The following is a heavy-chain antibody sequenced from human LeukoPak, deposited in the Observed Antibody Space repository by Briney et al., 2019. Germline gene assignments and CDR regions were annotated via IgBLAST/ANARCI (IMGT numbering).Heavy chain of an antibody. CDR3: ASKVYSGYDRGSFFDY. V-gene: IGHV1-69*05. CDR1: GCTFSSYA. J-gene: IGHJ4*02. D-gene: IGHD5-12*01. Sequence: SVTVSFKASGCTFSSYAISWVRQAPGKGRSWMGRIIPIFGTANYAQKFQGRVTITTDESTSTAYMELSSLRSEDTAVYYCASKVYSGYDRGSFFDYWGQGTLVTVSS. CDR2: IIPIFGTA.